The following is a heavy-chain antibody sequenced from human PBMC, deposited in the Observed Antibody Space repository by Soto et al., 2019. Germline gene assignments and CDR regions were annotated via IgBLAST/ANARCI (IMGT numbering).Heavy chain of an antibody. D-gene: IGHD3-22*01. J-gene: IGHJ3*02. CDR2: IRSKAYGGTT. V-gene: IGHV3-49*04. Sequence: GSLRISCTSSVFTFGDYAMSWVCQAPGKGLDLVGLIRSKAYGGTTEYAASVKGRFTISRDDSKSIAYLQMNSLKTEDTAVYYCTRDPYYDSSGYYYSLGDAFDIWGQGTMVTVSS. CDR3: TRDPYYDSSGYYYSLGDAFDI. CDR1: VFTFGDYA.